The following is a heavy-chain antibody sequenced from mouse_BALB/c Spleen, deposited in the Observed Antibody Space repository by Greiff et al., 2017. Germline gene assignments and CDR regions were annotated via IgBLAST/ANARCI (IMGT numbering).Heavy chain of an antibody. CDR3: ARRGFYGSSLYCFDY. D-gene: IGHD1-1*01. Sequence: VQLKESGAELVKPGASVKLSCTASGFNIKDSYMHWVKQRPEQGLEWIGRIDPANGNTKYDPKFQGKATITADTSSNTAYLQLSSLTSEDTAVYYGARRGFYGSSLYCFDYWGQGTTLTVSS. V-gene: IGHV14-3*02. J-gene: IGHJ2*01. CDR1: GFNIKDSY. CDR2: IDPANGNT.